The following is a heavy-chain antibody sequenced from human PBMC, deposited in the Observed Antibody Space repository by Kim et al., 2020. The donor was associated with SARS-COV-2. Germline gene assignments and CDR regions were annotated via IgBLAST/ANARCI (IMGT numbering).Heavy chain of an antibody. Sequence: SETLSLTCTVSGGSISSGGYYWSWIRQHPGKGLEWIGYIYYSGSTYYNPSLKSRVTISVDTSKNQFSLKLSSVTAADTAVYYCARDPLYCGGDCYPEGAFDIWGQGTMATVSS. CDR1: GGSISSGGYY. J-gene: IGHJ3*02. CDR3: ARDPLYCGGDCYPEGAFDI. V-gene: IGHV4-31*03. D-gene: IGHD2-21*02. CDR2: IYYSGST.